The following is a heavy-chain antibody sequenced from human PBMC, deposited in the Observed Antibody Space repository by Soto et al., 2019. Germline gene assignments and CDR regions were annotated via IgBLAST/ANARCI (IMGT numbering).Heavy chain of an antibody. CDR1: GYTFTSYG. Sequence: ASVKVSCKASGYTFTSYGISWVRQAPGQGLEWMGWISAYNGNTNYAQKLQGRVTMTTDTSTSTAYMELRSLRSDDTAVYYCARLEYCSSTSCYLGLNYYYYYGMDVWGQGTTFTVS. J-gene: IGHJ6*02. D-gene: IGHD2-2*01. CDR2: ISAYNGNT. CDR3: ARLEYCSSTSCYLGLNYYYYYGMDV. V-gene: IGHV1-18*01.